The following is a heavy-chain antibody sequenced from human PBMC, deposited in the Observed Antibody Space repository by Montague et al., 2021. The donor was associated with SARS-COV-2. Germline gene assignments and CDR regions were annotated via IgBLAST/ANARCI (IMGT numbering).Heavy chain of an antibody. D-gene: IGHD3-22*01. V-gene: IGHV4-59*08. CDR1: GVSVNDYY. Sequence: SETLSLTCTVSGVSVNDYYWSWIRQPPGKGLEWVGEVLYHKGTNFNPSLKSRVAISVDTSKNQFSLRLTSVTAADTAVYYCVRHPQDDGMNGPSDFWGQGTLATVSS. CDR2: VLYHKGT. CDR3: VRHPQDDGMNGPSDF. J-gene: IGHJ4*02.